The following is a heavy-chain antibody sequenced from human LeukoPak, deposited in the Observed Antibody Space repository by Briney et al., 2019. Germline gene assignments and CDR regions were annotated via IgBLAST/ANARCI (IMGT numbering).Heavy chain of an antibody. CDR2: INHSGST. V-gene: IGHV4-34*01. D-gene: IGHD4-17*01. CDR1: GGSFSGYY. J-gene: IGHJ4*02. CDR3: ARASGDYATDY. Sequence: SETLSPTCAVYGGSFSGYYWSWIRQPPGKGLEWIGEINHSGSTNYNPSLKSRVTISVDTSKNQFSLKLSSVTAADTAVYYCARASGDYATDYWGQGTLVTVSS.